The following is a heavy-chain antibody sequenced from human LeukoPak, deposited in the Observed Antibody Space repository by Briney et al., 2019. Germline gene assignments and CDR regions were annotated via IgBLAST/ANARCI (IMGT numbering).Heavy chain of an antibody. J-gene: IGHJ5*02. CDR1: GGSFSGYY. V-gene: IGHV4-34*01. D-gene: IGHD3-10*01. CDR3: ARVILRVVDP. Sequence: PSETLSLTCAVYGGSFSGYYWSWIRQPPGKGLEWIGEINHSGSTNYNPSLKSRVTISVDTSKNQFSLKLSSVTAADTAVHYCARVILRVVDPWGQGTLVTVSS. CDR2: INHSGST.